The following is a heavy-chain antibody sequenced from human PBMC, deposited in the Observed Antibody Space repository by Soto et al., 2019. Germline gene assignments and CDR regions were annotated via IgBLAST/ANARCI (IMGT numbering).Heavy chain of an antibody. CDR2: INHSGNT. Sequence: SETLSLTCAVYGGSFSGYYWSWIRQPPGKGLEWIGEINHSGNTNYNPSLKSRVTISVDTSKNQFSLKLSSVNAADTAVYYCARGLIATSTMIVVVTLDYWGQGTLVTVSS. D-gene: IGHD3-22*01. V-gene: IGHV4-34*01. CDR1: GGSFSGYY. J-gene: IGHJ4*02. CDR3: ARGLIATSTMIVVVTLDY.